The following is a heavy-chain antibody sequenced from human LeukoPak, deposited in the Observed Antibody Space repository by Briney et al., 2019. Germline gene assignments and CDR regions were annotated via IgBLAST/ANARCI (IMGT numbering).Heavy chain of an antibody. V-gene: IGHV1-18*01. CDR1: GYTFTSYG. J-gene: IGHJ4*02. CDR2: ISAYNGNT. D-gene: IGHD2-15*01. Sequence: ASVKVSCQASGYTFTSYGFSWVRQAPGQGLEWMGWISAYNGNTNYAQKLQGRVTMTTDTSTSTGYMELRMLRSDDTAVHYCAREGSEDYYFDYWGQGTLVTVSS. CDR3: AREGSEDYYFDY.